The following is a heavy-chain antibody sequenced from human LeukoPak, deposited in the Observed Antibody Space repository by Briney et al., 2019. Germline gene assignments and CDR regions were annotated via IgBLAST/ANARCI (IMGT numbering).Heavy chain of an antibody. CDR1: GFTFSSYA. CDR2: IKSKTVGGTA. V-gene: IGHV3-15*01. Sequence: GGSLRLSCAASGFTFSSYAMHWVRQAPGKGLEWVGRIKSKTVGGTAAYAAPVKGRFTISRDDSENTLYLQMNSLKSEDTAVYYCTALLGITATLVYWGQGTLVTVSS. D-gene: IGHD7-27*01. CDR3: TALLGITATLVY. J-gene: IGHJ4*02.